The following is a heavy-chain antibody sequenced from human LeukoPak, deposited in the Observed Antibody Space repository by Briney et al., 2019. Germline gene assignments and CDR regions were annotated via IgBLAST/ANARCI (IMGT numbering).Heavy chain of an antibody. CDR3: ARDLVAVAGYYFDY. V-gene: IGHV3-33*01. D-gene: IGHD6-19*01. CDR1: GFTFSSYG. J-gene: IGHJ4*02. CDR2: IWYDGSNK. Sequence: PGGSLRLSCAASGFTFSSYGMHWVRQAPGKGLEWVAVIWYDGSNKYCADSVKGRFTISRDNSKNTLYLQMNSLRAEDTAVYYCARDLVAVAGYYFDYWGQGTLVTVSS.